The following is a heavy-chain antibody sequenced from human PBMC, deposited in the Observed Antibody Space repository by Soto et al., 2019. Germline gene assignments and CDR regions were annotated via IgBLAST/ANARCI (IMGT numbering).Heavy chain of an antibody. CDR3: ARVMVRGVMCDAFDI. D-gene: IGHD3-10*01. J-gene: IGHJ3*02. CDR1: GYTFTGYY. CDR2: INPNSGGT. V-gene: IGHV1-2*04. Sequence: ASVKVSCKASGYTFTGYYMHWVRQAPGQGLEWMGWINPNSGGTNYAQKFQGWVTMTRDTSISTAYMELSRLRSDDTAVYYCARVMVRGVMCDAFDIWGQGTMVTVSS.